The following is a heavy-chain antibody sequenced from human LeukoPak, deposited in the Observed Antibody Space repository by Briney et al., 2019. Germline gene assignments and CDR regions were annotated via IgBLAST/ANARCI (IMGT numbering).Heavy chain of an antibody. J-gene: IGHJ4*02. CDR3: ARDRQWLVMVY. D-gene: IGHD6-19*01. V-gene: IGHV1-2*02. Sequence: ASVNVSCKASGYTLSDYYIHWVRQAPGQGLEWMAWINPKSGVTKYAEKFQGRVTMTRDTSISTAYMEMSSLRNDDTAVYYCARDRQWLVMVYWGQGTLVTVSS. CDR1: GYTLSDYY. CDR2: INPKSGVT.